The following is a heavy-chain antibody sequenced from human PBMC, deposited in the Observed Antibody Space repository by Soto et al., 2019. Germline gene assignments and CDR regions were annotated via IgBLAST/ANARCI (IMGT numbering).Heavy chain of an antibody. V-gene: IGHV4-34*01. Sequence: SETLSLTCAVYGGSFSGYYWSWIHQPPGKGLEWIGEINHSGSTNYNPSLKSRVTISVDTSKNQFSLKLSSVTAADTAVYYCARGGTKRRYCSSTSCYRPPRELRNWFDPWGQGTLVTVSS. D-gene: IGHD2-2*02. J-gene: IGHJ5*02. CDR3: ARGGTKRRYCSSTSCYRPPRELRNWFDP. CDR1: GGSFSGYY. CDR2: INHSGST.